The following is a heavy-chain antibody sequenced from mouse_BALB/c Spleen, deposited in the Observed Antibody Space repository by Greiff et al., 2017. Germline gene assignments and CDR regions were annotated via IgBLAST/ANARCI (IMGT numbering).Heavy chain of an antibody. D-gene: IGHD2-12*01. CDR2: IDPENGDT. CDR1: GFNIKDYY. Sequence: EVQLQESGAELVRSGASVKLSCTASGFNIKDYYMHWVKQRPEQGLEWIGWIDPENGDTEYAPKFQGKATMTADTSSNTAYLQLSSLTSEDTAVYYCNADDGSWFAYWGQGTLVTVSA. V-gene: IGHV14-4*02. J-gene: IGHJ3*01. CDR3: NADDGSWFAY.